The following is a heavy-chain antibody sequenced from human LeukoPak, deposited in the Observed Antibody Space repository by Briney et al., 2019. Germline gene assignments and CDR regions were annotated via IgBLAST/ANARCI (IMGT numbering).Heavy chain of an antibody. CDR1: GFTLSNYA. CDR3: GRGGTGRSSGIFDV. CDR2: ISRNGASA. Sequence: GSLSLSCEASGFTLSNYARHWVRQAPGQGLEYVSGISRNGASAYYVDTVKDSINISRANSKNTLFLQMDSLSFTAIVYYYCGRGGTGRSSGIFDVWGEGTMDSVS. V-gene: IGHV3-64*02. J-gene: IGHJ3*01. D-gene: IGHD6-25*01.